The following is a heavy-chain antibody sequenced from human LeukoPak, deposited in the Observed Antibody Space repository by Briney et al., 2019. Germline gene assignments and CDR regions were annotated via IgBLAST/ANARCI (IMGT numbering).Heavy chain of an antibody. CDR2: INPSGGST. D-gene: IGHD3-22*01. CDR1: GYTFTSYY. V-gene: IGHV1-46*01. Sequence: ASVKVSCKASGYTFTSYYMHWVRQAPGQGLEWMGIINPSGGSTSYAQKFQGRATMTRDTSTSTVYMELSSLRSEDTAVYYCATIPAAYYYDSSGYLLVWGQGTLVTVSS. J-gene: IGHJ4*02. CDR3: ATIPAAYYYDSSGYLLV.